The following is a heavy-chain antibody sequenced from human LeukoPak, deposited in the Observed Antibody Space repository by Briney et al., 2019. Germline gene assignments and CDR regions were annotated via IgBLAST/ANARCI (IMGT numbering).Heavy chain of an antibody. CDR3: ARAAAAAGTGLLWFDP. V-gene: IGHV1-69*05. CDR1: GGTFSSYA. D-gene: IGHD6-13*01. Sequence: ASVKVSCKASGGTFSSYAISWVRQAPGQGLEWMGGIIPIFGTANYAQKFQGRVAITTDESTSTAYMELSSLRSEDTAVYYCARAAAAAGTGLLWFDPWGQGTLVTVSS. J-gene: IGHJ5*02. CDR2: IIPIFGTA.